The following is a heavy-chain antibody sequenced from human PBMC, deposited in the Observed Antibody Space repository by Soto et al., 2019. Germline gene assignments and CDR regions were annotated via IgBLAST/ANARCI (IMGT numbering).Heavy chain of an antibody. CDR1: GYSFTSYW. CDR3: ARHISRSGSGSYVEYYYYGMDV. CDR2: IDPSDSYT. D-gene: IGHD3-10*01. V-gene: IGHV5-10-1*01. Sequence: PGESLKISCKGSGYSFTSYWISWVRQMPGKGLEWMGRIDPSDSYTNYSPSFQGHVTISADKSISTAYLQWSSLKASDTAMYYCARHISRSGSGSYVEYYYYGMDVWGKGTTVTVSS. J-gene: IGHJ6*04.